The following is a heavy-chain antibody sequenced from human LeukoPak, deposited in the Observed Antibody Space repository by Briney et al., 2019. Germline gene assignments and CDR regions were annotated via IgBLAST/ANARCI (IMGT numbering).Heavy chain of an antibody. CDR1: GGTFSSYA. CDR2: IIPIFGTA. CDR3: ARTKKGGSDAFDI. Sequence: SVKVSCKASGGTFSSYAISWVRQAPGQGLEWMGGIIPIFGTANYAQKFQGRVTITADESTSTAYTELSSLRSEDTAVYYCARTKKGGSDAFDIWGQVTMVTVSS. V-gene: IGHV1-69*13. J-gene: IGHJ3*02. D-gene: IGHD2-15*01.